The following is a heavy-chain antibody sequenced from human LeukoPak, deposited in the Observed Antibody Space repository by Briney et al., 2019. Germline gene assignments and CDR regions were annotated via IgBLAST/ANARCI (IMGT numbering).Heavy chain of an antibody. J-gene: IGHJ4*02. D-gene: IGHD6-13*01. CDR3: ASRDQAAAGTDY. CDR2: ISYDGSNK. Sequence: GGSLRLSCAASGFTFSSYVIHWVRQAPGKGLEWVAVISYDGSNKYYADSAKGRFTISRDNSKNTLYLQMNSLRAEDTAVYYCASRDQAAAGTDYWGQGTLVTVSS. V-gene: IGHV3-30-3*01. CDR1: GFTFSSYV.